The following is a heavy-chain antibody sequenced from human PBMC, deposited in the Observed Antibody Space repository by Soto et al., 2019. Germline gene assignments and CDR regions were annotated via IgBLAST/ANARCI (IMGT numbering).Heavy chain of an antibody. J-gene: IGHJ4*02. CDR2: IYFSGTT. V-gene: IGHV4-61*01. CDR3: SRSPGPGDYVDF. CDR1: GGSVSSDSYY. D-gene: IGHD3-10*01. Sequence: SETLSLTCSVSGGSVSSDSYYWSWIRQPPGAGLEWIGYIYFSGTTNYNPSLESRVTILVDSSKNQFSLKLSSVTAADTAVYYCSRSPGPGDYVDFWGQGTLVTVSS.